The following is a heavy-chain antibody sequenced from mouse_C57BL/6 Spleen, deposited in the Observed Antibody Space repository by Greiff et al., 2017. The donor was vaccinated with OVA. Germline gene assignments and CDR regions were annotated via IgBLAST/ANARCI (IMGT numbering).Heavy chain of an antibody. J-gene: IGHJ1*03. V-gene: IGHV1-81*01. CDR1: GYTFTSYG. CDR3: ARTAYYGSSNWYFDV. D-gene: IGHD1-1*01. CDR2: IYPRSGNT. Sequence: QVQLQQSGAELARPGASVKLSCKASGYTFTSYGISWVKQRTGQGLEWIGEIYPRSGNTYYNEKFKGKATLTADKSSSPAYMELRSLTSEDSAVYFCARTAYYGSSNWYFDVWGTGTTVTVSS.